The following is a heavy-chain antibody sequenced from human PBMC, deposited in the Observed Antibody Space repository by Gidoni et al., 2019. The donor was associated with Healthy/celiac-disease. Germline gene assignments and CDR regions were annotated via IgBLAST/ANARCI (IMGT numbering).Heavy chain of an antibody. D-gene: IGHD3-10*01. CDR1: GDSISRSSYY. J-gene: IGHJ4*02. V-gene: IGHV4-39*01. Sequence: QLQLQESGPGLVKPSETLSLTCIVSGDSISRSSYYWGWIRQPPGKGLEWIGTIYYSGSTYYNPSLKSRVTISLDTSKNQFSLKLTSVTAADTAVYYCARQDYSPYYFDYWGQGTLVTVSS. CDR3: ARQDYSPYYFDY. CDR2: IYYSGST.